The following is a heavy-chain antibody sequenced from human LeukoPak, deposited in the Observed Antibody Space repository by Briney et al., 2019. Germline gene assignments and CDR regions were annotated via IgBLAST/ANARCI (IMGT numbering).Heavy chain of an antibody. Sequence: GGSLRLSCAASGFTVSSNFLSWVRQAPGKGLVWVSRINSDGSSTSYADSVKGRFTISRDNAKNTLYLQMNTLRVEDTAVYYCARDPSGSSTTSFDYWGQGTLVTVSS. J-gene: IGHJ4*02. V-gene: IGHV3-74*01. CDR1: GFTVSSNF. CDR2: INSDGSST. D-gene: IGHD1/OR15-1a*01. CDR3: ARDPSGSSTTSFDY.